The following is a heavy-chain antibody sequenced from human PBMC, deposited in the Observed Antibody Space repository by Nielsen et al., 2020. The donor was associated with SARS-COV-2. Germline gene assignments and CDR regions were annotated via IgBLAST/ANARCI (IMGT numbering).Heavy chain of an antibody. Sequence: WVRQAPGQGLEWMGWISAYNGNTNYAQKLQGRVTMTRDTSTSTVYMELSSLRSEDTAVYYCARDARYSSGHQGDYWGQGTLVTVSS. V-gene: IGHV1-18*01. J-gene: IGHJ4*02. CDR3: ARDARYSSGHQGDY. CDR2: ISAYNGNT. D-gene: IGHD6-19*01.